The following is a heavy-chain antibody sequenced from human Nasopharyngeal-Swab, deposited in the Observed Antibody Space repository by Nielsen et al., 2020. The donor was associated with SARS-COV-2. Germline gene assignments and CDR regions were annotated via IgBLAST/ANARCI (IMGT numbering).Heavy chain of an antibody. CDR3: AKPFWSGYYSGDSFDF. D-gene: IGHD3-3*01. J-gene: IGHJ3*01. Sequence: VRQAPGKGLEWVSLISGDGDSASYRDSVKGRFTISRENNKNSLYLQMNSLTVEDTALYYCAKPFWSGYYSGDSFDFWGQGTMV. V-gene: IGHV3-43*02. CDR2: ISGDGDSA.